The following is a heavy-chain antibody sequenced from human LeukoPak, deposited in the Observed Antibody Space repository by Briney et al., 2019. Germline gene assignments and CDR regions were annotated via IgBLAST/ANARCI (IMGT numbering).Heavy chain of an antibody. CDR3: ARVEGGYCSSTSCYFDY. CDR2: INHSGST. Sequence: SETLSLTCAVYGGSFSGNYWSWIRPPPGRGLEWSGEINHSGSTNYNPSLKSRVTISVDTSKNQFSLKLGCVTAADTAVYYCARVEGGYCSSTSCYFDYWGQGTLVTVSS. D-gene: IGHD2-2*01. CDR1: GGSFSGNY. V-gene: IGHV4-34*01. J-gene: IGHJ4*02.